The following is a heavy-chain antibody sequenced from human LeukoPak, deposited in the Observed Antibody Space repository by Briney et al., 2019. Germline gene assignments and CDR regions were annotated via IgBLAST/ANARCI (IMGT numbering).Heavy chain of an antibody. CDR3: ARDRSSGWLNWFDP. J-gene: IGHJ5*02. CDR1: GGSISSGDYH. CDR2: IYYSGST. V-gene: IGHV4-30-4*08. D-gene: IGHD6-19*01. Sequence: SQTLSLTCTVSGGSISSGDYHWSWIRQPPGRGLEWIGYIYYSGSTYYNPSLKSRVTISLDTSRNRFSLNLSSVTATDTAVYFCARDRSSGWLNWFDPWGQGTLVTVSP.